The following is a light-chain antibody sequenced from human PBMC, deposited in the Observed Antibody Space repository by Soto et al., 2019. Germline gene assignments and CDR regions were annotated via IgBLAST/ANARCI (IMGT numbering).Light chain of an antibody. V-gene: IGKV1-6*01. J-gene: IGKJ1*01. Sequence: AIQMTQSPSSLSASVGDRVTITCRASQGIRDELAWYQQRPGRAPKLLIYAASTLQTGVPSRFGGSGSGTDFTLTITSLQPEDFASYYCLQDHTYPRTLGQGTTVEIK. CDR2: AAS. CDR3: LQDHTYPRT. CDR1: QGIRDE.